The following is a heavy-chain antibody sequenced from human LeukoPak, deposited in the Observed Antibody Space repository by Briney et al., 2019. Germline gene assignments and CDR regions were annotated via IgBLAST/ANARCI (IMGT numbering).Heavy chain of an antibody. CDR1: GFTFRSYT. CDR3: AREGVERAFDI. J-gene: IGHJ3*02. CDR2: VSYDGNNK. Sequence: GRSLRLSCAASGFTFRSYTMHWVRQAPGKGLEWVAVVSYDGNNKYFADSVKGRFTISRDNSKNTFYLQMNSLRAEDTAVYYCAREGVERAFDIWGQGTMVTVSS. V-gene: IGHV3-30-3*01. D-gene: IGHD2-15*01.